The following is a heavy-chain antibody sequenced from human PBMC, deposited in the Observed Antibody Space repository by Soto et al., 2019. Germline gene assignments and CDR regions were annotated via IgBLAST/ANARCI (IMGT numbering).Heavy chain of an antibody. CDR1: GGSISSNY. J-gene: IGHJ4*02. D-gene: IGHD6-13*01. CDR2: VYNSGST. V-gene: IGHV4-59*01. CDR3: ARYRREAVAGYTLDN. Sequence: SETLSLTCTVSGGSISSNYWTWVRQPPGKGLEWIGYVYNSGSTNYNPSPKSRVTISEDTSKSQFSLKVNSMTAADTAVYYCARYRREAVAGYTLDNWGQGILVTVSS.